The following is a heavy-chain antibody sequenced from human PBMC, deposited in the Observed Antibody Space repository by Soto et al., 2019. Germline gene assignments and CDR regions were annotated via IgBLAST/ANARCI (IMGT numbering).Heavy chain of an antibody. V-gene: IGHV1-69-2*01. CDR1: GSSFSDYY. Sequence: EVQLVQSGAEVKRPGTTAKISCKVSGSSFSDYYIHWVQQAPGKGLQWMGLVDPGDGETKYAEKFQGTHAIPPDASTNTVYSHLSSPRSAAPALYYGTTAPHPITIAVIPSAVGNWFDPWRQGTLVTVSS. CDR3: TTAPHPITIAVIPSAVGNWFDP. CDR2: VDPGDGET. D-gene: IGHD3-16*02. J-gene: IGHJ5*02.